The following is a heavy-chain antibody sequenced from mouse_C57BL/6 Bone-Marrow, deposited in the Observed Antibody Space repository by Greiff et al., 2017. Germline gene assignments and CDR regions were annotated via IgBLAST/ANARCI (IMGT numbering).Heavy chain of an antibody. CDR3: TTYLYYYGSSSFAY. J-gene: IGHJ3*01. Sequence: VQLQQSGAELVRPGASVKLSCTASGFNIKDDYMHWVKQRPEQGLEWIGWIDPENGDTEYASKFQGKATITADTSSNTAYLQLSSLTSEDTAVYYCTTYLYYYGSSSFAYWGRGTLVTVSA. D-gene: IGHD1-1*01. V-gene: IGHV14-4*01. CDR1: GFNIKDDY. CDR2: IDPENGDT.